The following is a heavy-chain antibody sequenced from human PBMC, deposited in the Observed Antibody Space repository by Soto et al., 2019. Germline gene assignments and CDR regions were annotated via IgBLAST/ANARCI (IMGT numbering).Heavy chain of an antibody. J-gene: IGHJ5*02. V-gene: IGHV4-31*03. D-gene: IGHD3-22*01. CDR1: GGSISSGGYY. Sequence: SETLSLTCTVSGGSISSGGYYWSWIRQHPGKGLEWIGYIYYSGSTYYNPSLKSRVTISVDTSKNQFSLKLSSVTAADTAVYYCARDPYDSSGNNWFDPWGQGTLVTVSS. CDR3: ARDPYDSSGNNWFDP. CDR2: IYYSGST.